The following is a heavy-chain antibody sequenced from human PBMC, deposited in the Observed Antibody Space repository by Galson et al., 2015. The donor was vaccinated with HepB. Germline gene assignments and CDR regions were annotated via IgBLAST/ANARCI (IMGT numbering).Heavy chain of an antibody. CDR1: GYTFTDYG. Sequence: VKVSCKASGYTFTDYGVSWVRQAPGQGLEWMGWISPYNGDTNYAQKLQGRLTMTTDTSTRTAYMELRSLRSDDTAVYYCATLVVAAGDYYYYYMDVWGEGATVTVSS. J-gene: IGHJ6*03. D-gene: IGHD6-13*01. V-gene: IGHV1-18*01. CDR2: ISPYNGDT. CDR3: ATLVVAAGDYYYYYMDV.